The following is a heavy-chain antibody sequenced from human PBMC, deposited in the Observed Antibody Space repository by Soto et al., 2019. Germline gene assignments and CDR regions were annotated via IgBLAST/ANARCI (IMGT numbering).Heavy chain of an antibody. CDR1: GFTFGDYA. Sequence: GGSLRLSCTTSGFTFGDYAMCWFRQAPGKGLEWVGVVRSKAYGGTTDYAASVKGRFDISRDDSKSGAYLQMNSVTTEGTAVYFCARYTYTSRYSYYGMDVWGQGTTVTVSS. CDR3: ARYTYTSRYSYYGMDV. J-gene: IGHJ6*02. D-gene: IGHD6-13*01. CDR2: VRSKAYGGTT. V-gene: IGHV3-49*03.